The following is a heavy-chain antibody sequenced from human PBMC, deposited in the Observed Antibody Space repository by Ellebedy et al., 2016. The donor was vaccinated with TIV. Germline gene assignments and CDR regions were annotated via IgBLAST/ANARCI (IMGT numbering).Heavy chain of an antibody. D-gene: IGHD6-19*01. V-gene: IGHV4-59*01. CDR3: ARRRDGNGWYNEPVDY. CDR1: GGSIRSYY. J-gene: IGHJ4*02. Sequence: MPSETLSLTCTVSGGSIRSYYWSWIRQPPGKGLAWIGSIYYSGSTNYNSSLKSRVTMSEDTPKNQFSLKLSSVTAADTAVYYCARRRDGNGWYNEPVDYWGQGTLVTVSS. CDR2: IYYSGST.